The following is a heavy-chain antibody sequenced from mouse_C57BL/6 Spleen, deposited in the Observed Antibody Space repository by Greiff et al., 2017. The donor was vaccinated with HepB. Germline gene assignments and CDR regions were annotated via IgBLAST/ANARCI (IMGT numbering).Heavy chain of an antibody. J-gene: IGHJ2*01. CDR1: GYAFSSYW. CDR3: ARSRDYGSSHFDY. V-gene: IGHV1-80*01. CDR2: IYPGDGDT. Sequence: VKLVESGAELVKPGASVKISCKASGYAFSSYWMNWVKQRPGKGLEWIGQIYPGDGDTNYNGKFKGKATLTADKSSSTAYMQLSSLTSEDSAVYFCARSRDYGSSHFDYWGQGTTLTVSS. D-gene: IGHD1-1*01.